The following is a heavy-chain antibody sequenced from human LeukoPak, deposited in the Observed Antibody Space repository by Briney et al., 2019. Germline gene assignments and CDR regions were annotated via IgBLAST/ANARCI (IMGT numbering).Heavy chain of an antibody. CDR2: INPNSGGT. CDR1: GYTFTGYY. D-gene: IGHD3-10*01. Sequence: ASVKVSCKASGYTFTGYYMHWVRQAPGQGLEWMGWINPNSGGTNYAQKFQGRVTMTRDTSISTAYMELSRLRSDDTAVYYCAKEYTMVRGVTYFDYWGQGTLVTVSS. J-gene: IGHJ4*02. CDR3: AKEYTMVRGVTYFDY. V-gene: IGHV1-2*02.